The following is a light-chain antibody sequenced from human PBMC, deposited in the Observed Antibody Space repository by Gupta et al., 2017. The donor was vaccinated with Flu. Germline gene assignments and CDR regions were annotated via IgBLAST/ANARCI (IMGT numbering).Light chain of an antibody. V-gene: IGKV1-27*01. CDR2: AAS. Sequence: PSSLSASVGDRVTITGRASHDISSYLAWYQQKAGKAPNLLIYAASSRESGVPSRFSGSGSGTNFTLTITSLQPEDVATYYCQKDNSVPRTFGGGTKVEIK. CDR1: HDISSY. CDR3: QKDNSVPRT. J-gene: IGKJ4*01.